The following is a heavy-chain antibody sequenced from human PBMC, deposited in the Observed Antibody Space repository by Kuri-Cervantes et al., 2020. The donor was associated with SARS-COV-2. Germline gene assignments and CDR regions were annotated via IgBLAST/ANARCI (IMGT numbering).Heavy chain of an antibody. CDR2: ISGSSSST. CDR3: AKLAGGYDLFDY. V-gene: IGHV3-23*01. J-gene: IGHJ4*02. Sequence: GESLKISCAASGFTFSSYAMSWVRQAPGKGLEWVSSISGSSSSTYYADSVKGRFTISRDNSKNTLYLQMNSLRAEDTAVYYCAKLAGGYDLFDYWGQGTLVTVSS. D-gene: IGHD5-12*01. CDR1: GFTFSSYA.